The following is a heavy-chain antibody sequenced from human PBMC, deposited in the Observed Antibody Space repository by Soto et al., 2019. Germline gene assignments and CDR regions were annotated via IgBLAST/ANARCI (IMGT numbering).Heavy chain of an antibody. V-gene: IGHV1-69*01. CDR1: GGTFSSYA. D-gene: IGHD6-13*01. CDR3: ASPSSSWGRLSYYYYGMDV. J-gene: IGHJ6*02. CDR2: IIPIFGTA. Sequence: QVQLVQSGAEVKKPGSSVKVSCKASGGTFSSYAISWVRQAPGQGLEWMGGIIPIFGTANYAQKFQGRVTITADESTSTAYMELSSLRSEDTAVYYCASPSSSWGRLSYYYYGMDVWGQGTTVTVSS.